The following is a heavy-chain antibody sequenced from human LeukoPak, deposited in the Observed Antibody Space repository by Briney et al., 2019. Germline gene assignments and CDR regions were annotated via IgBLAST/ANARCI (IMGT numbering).Heavy chain of an antibody. D-gene: IGHD6-19*01. J-gene: IGHJ4*02. V-gene: IGHV3-23*01. CDR1: GFTFSSYA. Sequence: PGGSLRLSCAASGFTFSSYAMNWVRQAPGKGLEWVSVISSSGGTTYYSDSVKGRFIISRDNSKNTLYLQMNSLRAEDTAVYCCAKAGIAVPATPEYCGQGTQVTVSS. CDR2: ISSSGGTT. CDR3: AKAGIAVPATPEY.